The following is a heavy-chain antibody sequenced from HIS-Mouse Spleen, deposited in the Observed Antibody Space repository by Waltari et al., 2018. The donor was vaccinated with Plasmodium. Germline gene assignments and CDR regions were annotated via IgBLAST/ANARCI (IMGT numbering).Heavy chain of an antibody. D-gene: IGHD2-15*01. J-gene: IGHJ5*02. CDR1: GHTFTSYY. CDR3: ARDRTDCSGGSCYWFDP. Sequence: QVQLVQSGAEVKKPGASVKVSSNASGHTFTSYYMHWGRQAPGQGLEWMGIINPSGGSTSYAQKFQGRVTMTRDTSTSTVYMELSSLRSEDTAVYYCARDRTDCSGGSCYWFDPWGQGTLVTVSS. V-gene: IGHV1-46*01. CDR2: INPSGGST.